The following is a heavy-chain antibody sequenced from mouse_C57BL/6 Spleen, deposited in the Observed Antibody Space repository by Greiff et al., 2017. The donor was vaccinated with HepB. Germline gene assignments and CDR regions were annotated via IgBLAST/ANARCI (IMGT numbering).Heavy chain of an antibody. J-gene: IGHJ3*01. D-gene: IGHD2-4*01. CDR2: ISSGGSYT. V-gene: IGHV5-6*01. Sequence: EVHLVESGGDLVKPGGSLKLSCAASGFTFSSYGMSWVRQTPDKRLEWVATISSGGSYTYYPDSVKGRFTISRDNAKNTLYLQMSSLKSEDTAMYYCARPPYDYDAAWFAYWGQGTLVTVSA. CDR1: GFTFSSYG. CDR3: ARPPYDYDAAWFAY.